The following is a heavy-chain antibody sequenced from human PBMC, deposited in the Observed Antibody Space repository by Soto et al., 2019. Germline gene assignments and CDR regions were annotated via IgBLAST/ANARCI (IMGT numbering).Heavy chain of an antibody. Sequence: PSETLSLTCTVSGGSISSSSYYWGWIRQPPGKGLEWIGSIYYSGSTYYNPSLKSRVTISVDTSKNQFSLKLSSVTAADTAVYYCARGISGHDYYFDYWGQGTLVTVSS. CDR2: IYYSGST. CDR1: GGSISSSSYY. D-gene: IGHD5-12*01. V-gene: IGHV4-39*07. CDR3: ARGISGHDYYFDY. J-gene: IGHJ4*02.